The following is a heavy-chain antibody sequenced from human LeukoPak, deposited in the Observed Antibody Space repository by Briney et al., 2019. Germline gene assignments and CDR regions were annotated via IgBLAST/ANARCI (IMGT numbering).Heavy chain of an antibody. J-gene: IGHJ4*02. CDR1: GFNFSDYE. Sequence: GGSLRLSCAASGFNFSDYEMNWLRQAPGKGLEWLSYTSTGGRTVKYADSVKGRFTISRDNARSSLYLQMANLRVEDTAVYFCARGGTVTYYFDHWGQGILVAVSS. V-gene: IGHV3-48*03. D-gene: IGHD4-17*01. CDR2: TSTGGRTV. CDR3: ARGGTVTYYFDH.